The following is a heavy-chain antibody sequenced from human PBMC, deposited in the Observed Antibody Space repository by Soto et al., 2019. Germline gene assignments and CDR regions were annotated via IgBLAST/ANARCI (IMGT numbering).Heavy chain of an antibody. Sequence: GASVKVSCKASGYTFTSYGISWVRQAPGQGLEWMGWISAYNGNTNYAQKLQGRVTMTTDTSTSTAYMELRSLRSDDTAVYYCARGAGSLQQLVNWFDPWGQGTLVTVSS. V-gene: IGHV1-18*01. J-gene: IGHJ5*02. CDR3: ARGAGSLQQLVNWFDP. CDR1: GYTFTSYG. D-gene: IGHD6-13*01. CDR2: ISAYNGNT.